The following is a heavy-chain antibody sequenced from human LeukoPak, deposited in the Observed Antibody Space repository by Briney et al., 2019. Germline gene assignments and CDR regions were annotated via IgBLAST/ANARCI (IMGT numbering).Heavy chain of an antibody. D-gene: IGHD1-26*01. CDR2: INPNSGGT. V-gene: IGHV1-2*06. Sequence: ASVKVSCKASGGTFSSYAIIWVRQAPGQGLEWMGRINPNSGGTNYAQKFQGRVTMTRDTSISTAFMELSRLRSDDTAVYYCAVVGGDAFDIWGQGTMVTVSS. CDR3: AVVGGDAFDI. CDR1: GGTFSSYA. J-gene: IGHJ3*02.